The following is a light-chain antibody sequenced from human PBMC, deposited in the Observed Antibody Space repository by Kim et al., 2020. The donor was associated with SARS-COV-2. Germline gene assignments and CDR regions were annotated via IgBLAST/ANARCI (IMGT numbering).Light chain of an antibody. Sequence: SSELTQDPVVSVALGQTVRITCQGDSLRTYYATWYQQKPRQAPVLVIYGRNNRPSGIPDRFSGSASGNTASLTISGTQAEDEADYCCQSRDSGGKVVFGGGTQLTVL. CDR3: QSRDSGGKVV. J-gene: IGLJ2*01. CDR1: SLRTYY. V-gene: IGLV3-19*01. CDR2: GRN.